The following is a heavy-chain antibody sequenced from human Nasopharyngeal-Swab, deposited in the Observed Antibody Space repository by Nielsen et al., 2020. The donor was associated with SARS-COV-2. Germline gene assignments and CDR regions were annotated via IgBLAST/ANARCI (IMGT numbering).Heavy chain of an antibody. Sequence: GESLKISCAASGFTFSSYNMNWVRQAPGKGLEWVSAISGSGGSTYYADSVKGRFTISRDNSKNTLYLQMNSLRAEDTAVYYCAPYSGSYWTGYWGQGTLVTVSS. CDR3: APYSGSYWTGY. V-gene: IGHV3-23*01. CDR1: GFTFSSYN. CDR2: ISGSGGST. J-gene: IGHJ4*02. D-gene: IGHD1-26*01.